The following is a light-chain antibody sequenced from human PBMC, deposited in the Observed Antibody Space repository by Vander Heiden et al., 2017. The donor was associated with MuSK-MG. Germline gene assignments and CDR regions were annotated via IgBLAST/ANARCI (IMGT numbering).Light chain of an antibody. J-gene: IGLJ2*01. Sequence: QSVLTQPPSASGTPGQRVTISCSGSSSNIGSNTVNWYQQLPGTAPKLRSYSNNQRPSGVPDRFSGSKSGTSASLAISGLQSEDEADDYCAEWDDSLNGFVFGGGTKMTVL. CDR3: AEWDDSLNGFV. CDR2: SNN. V-gene: IGLV1-44*01. CDR1: SSNIGSNT.